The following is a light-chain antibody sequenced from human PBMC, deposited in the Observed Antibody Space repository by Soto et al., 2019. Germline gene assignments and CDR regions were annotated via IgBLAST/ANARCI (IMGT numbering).Light chain of an antibody. CDR3: QRSGSSPHS. V-gene: IGKV3-20*01. CDR1: QSASSTY. CDR2: GAS. J-gene: IGKJ2*03. Sequence: EIVLTQSPGTLSLSPGERATLSCRASQSASSTYFAWYQQKPGQAPRLLIYGASTSATGSPATFSGSGSGTVCLLIMRRLGPEELAVCFFQRSGSSPHSFGRATKREI.